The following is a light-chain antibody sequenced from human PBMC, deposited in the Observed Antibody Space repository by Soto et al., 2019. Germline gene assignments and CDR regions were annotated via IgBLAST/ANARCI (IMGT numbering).Light chain of an antibody. V-gene: IGKV3-11*01. CDR2: DAS. CDR1: QSVSSY. CDR3: QQRSNWPIFT. Sequence: EIVLTQSPATLSLSPGERATLSCRASQSVSSYLAWYQQKPGQAPRLLIYDASNRATGIPARFSGSGSGTDFTLTISSLAPEDFALYYCQQRSNWPIFTFGPGTKVDIK. J-gene: IGKJ3*01.